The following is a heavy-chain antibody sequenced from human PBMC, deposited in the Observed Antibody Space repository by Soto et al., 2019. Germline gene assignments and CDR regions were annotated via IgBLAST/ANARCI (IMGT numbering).Heavy chain of an antibody. CDR1: GYRFTSYW. D-gene: IGHD6-13*01. Sequence: GESLKISCQDSGYRFTSYWIAWVRQMPGKGLEWMGVIYPDDSDTKYSPSFQGQVTISADESISTAYLQWGNLKASDTAIYYCARRSAAAGNYGMDVWGQGTTVTVSS. V-gene: IGHV5-51*01. J-gene: IGHJ6*02. CDR2: IYPDDSDT. CDR3: ARRSAAAGNYGMDV.